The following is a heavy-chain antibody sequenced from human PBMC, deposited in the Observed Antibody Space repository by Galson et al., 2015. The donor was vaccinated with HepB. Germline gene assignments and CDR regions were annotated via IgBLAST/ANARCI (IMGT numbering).Heavy chain of an antibody. CDR2: ISSSGDAT. CDR1: GFTFSISV. Sequence: SLRLSCAASGFTFSISVMSWVRQAPGKGLEWVSLISSSGDATYYADSVKGRFTISRDNSKNTPYLQMSSLRAEDTALYYCASPYSEDYWGQGTLVTVSS. CDR3: ASPYSEDY. V-gene: IGHV3-23*01. J-gene: IGHJ4*02. D-gene: IGHD4-11*01.